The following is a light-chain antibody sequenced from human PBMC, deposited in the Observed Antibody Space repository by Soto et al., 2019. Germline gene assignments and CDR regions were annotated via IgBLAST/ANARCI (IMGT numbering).Light chain of an antibody. J-gene: IGLJ1*01. CDR3: AAWDDSLNGYV. V-gene: IGLV1-44*01. CDR2: SNN. CDR1: SSNIGSNT. Sequence: QAVVTQPPSASGTPGQRVTISCPGSSSNIGSNTVNWYQQLPGTAPKLLIYSNNQRPSGVPDRFSGSKSGTSASLAISGLQSEDEADYYCAAWDDSLNGYVFGTGTKVTVL.